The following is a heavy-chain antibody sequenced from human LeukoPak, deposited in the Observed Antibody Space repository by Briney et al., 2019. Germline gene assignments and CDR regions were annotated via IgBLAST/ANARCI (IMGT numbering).Heavy chain of an antibody. CDR3: ARADSSGYYVGY. D-gene: IGHD3-22*01. CDR1: GGSISSYY. Sequence: ASETLSLTCTVSGGSISSYYRSWIRQPPGKGLEWIGHIYYSGSTNYNPSLKSRVTISVDTSKNQFSLKLSSVTAADTAVYYCARADSSGYYVGYWGQGTLVTVSS. CDR2: IYYSGST. J-gene: IGHJ4*02. V-gene: IGHV4-59*01.